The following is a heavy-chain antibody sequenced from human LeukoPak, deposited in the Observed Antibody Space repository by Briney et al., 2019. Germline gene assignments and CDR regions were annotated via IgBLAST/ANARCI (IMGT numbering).Heavy chain of an antibody. J-gene: IGHJ4*02. Sequence: SETLSLTCTVSGGSISNFYWNWIRQPAGKGLEWIGRIYSSEDTNYSPSLKSRVSLSVDTSNNQFSLKLNSVTAADTAVYYCAREATESGYPYYVDYWGQGVLVTVSS. V-gene: IGHV4-4*07. CDR3: AREATESGYPYYVDY. D-gene: IGHD5-12*01. CDR1: GGSISNFY. CDR2: IYSSEDT.